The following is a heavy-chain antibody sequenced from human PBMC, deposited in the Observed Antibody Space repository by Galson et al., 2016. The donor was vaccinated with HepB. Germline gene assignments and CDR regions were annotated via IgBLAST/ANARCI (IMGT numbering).Heavy chain of an antibody. J-gene: IGHJ4*02. CDR2: IYHSGTT. CDR1: GYSIRSGFY. Sequence: LSLTCTVSGYSIRSGFYWGWIRQPPGKGLEWIGGIYHSGTTYFNPSLKSRVTVSVDPSKNQFSLNLTSVTGADTAVYYCARAGFGEFYLDFWGQGTLVTVSS. D-gene: IGHD3-10*01. V-gene: IGHV4-38-2*02. CDR3: ARAGFGEFYLDF.